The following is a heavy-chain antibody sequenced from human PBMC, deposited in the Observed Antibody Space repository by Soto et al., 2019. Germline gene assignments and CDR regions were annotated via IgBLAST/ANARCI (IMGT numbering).Heavy chain of an antibody. Sequence: QVQLVESGGGVVQPGRSLRLSCAASGFTFSSYAMHWVRQAPGKGLEWVAVISYDGSNKYYADSVKGRFTISRDNSKNPLYLQMSSLRAEDTAVYYCARAGRGCYGCDWFDPWGQGTLVTVSS. V-gene: IGHV3-30-3*01. CDR1: GFTFSSYA. CDR3: ARAGRGCYGCDWFDP. CDR2: ISYDGSNK. D-gene: IGHD6-19*01. J-gene: IGHJ5*02.